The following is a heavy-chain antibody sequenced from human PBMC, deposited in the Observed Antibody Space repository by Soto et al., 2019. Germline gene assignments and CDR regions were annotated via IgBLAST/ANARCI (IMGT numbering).Heavy chain of an antibody. Sequence: PGGSLRLSSAGSGFTFSNYAMSWVRQSPGKGLEWVSAISSAVNTYYADSVKGRFTISRDNSKNTLSLQMNSLRAEDTAVYYCAKQVRDGTSSPYYFDYWGQGTLVTVSS. CDR1: GFTFSNYA. D-gene: IGHD6-6*01. CDR2: ISSAVNT. J-gene: IGHJ4*02. V-gene: IGHV3-23*01. CDR3: AKQVRDGTSSPYYFDY.